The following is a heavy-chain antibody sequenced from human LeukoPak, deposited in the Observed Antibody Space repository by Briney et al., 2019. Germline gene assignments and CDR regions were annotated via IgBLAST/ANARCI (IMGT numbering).Heavy chain of an antibody. CDR3: ARAHSSSSTFDL. D-gene: IGHD6-6*01. CDR2: IWYDGSKK. J-gene: IGHJ4*02. CDR1: GFTFSDYG. V-gene: IGHV3-33*01. Sequence: GGSLRLSCAASGFTFSDYGIHWVRQAPGQGLEWVALIWYDGSKKYYADSVKGRFSISRDNTKNTLYLQLNSLRADDTAVYYCARAHSSSSTFDLWGQGTLVTVSS.